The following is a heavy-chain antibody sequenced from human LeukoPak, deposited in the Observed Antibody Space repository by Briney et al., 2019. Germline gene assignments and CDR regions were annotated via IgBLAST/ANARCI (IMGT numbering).Heavy chain of an antibody. J-gene: IGHJ3*02. D-gene: IGHD3-10*01. V-gene: IGHV1-3*01. CDR1: GYTFTSYA. CDR2: INAGNGNT. Sequence: ASVKVSCKASGYTFTSYAMHWVRQAPGQRLEWMGWINAGNGNTKYSQKFQGRVTITRDTSASTAYMELSSLKDTAVYYCARATMVRGVIRAFDIWGQGTMVTVSS. CDR3: ARATMVRGVIRAFDI.